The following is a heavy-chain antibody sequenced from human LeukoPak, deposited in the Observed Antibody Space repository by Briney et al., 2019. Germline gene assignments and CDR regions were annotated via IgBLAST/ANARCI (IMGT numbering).Heavy chain of an antibody. Sequence: GRSLRLSCTASGFTFGYYAMSWVRQAPGKGLEWVGFIRSKAYGGTTEYAASVKGRFTISRDDSKSIAYLQMNSLKTEDTAVYYCTRSNTLRYFDWLQTAHWGQGTLVTVSS. CDR3: TRSNTLRYFDWLQTAH. CDR2: IRSKAYGGTT. V-gene: IGHV3-49*04. D-gene: IGHD3-9*01. CDR1: GFTFGYYA. J-gene: IGHJ4*02.